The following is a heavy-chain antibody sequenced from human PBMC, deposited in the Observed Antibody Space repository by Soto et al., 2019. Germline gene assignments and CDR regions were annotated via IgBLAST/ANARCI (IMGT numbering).Heavy chain of an antibody. J-gene: IGHJ5*02. D-gene: IGHD4-17*01. Sequence: ASVKVSCKASGYTFTSYAVLWVRQAPGQRLEWMGWINAGNGNTKYSQKFQDRVSITRDTSASTAYMELSSLRSDDTAVYYCARDCYGDYAPAFDPWGQGTLVTVSS. CDR1: GYTFTSYA. CDR2: INAGNGNT. V-gene: IGHV1-3*01. CDR3: ARDCYGDYAPAFDP.